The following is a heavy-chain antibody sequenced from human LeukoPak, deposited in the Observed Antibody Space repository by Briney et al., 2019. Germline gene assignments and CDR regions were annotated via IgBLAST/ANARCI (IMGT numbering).Heavy chain of an antibody. J-gene: IGHJ5*02. CDR3: ARDYGPYPGCSWFDP. Sequence: ASVKVSCKASGYTFTGYYIHWVRQAPGQGLEWMGRINCNGGGTSYAQKFQGRVTMTRDTSISTAYVELDRLTSDDTAVYYCARDYGPYPGCSWFDPWGQGTLVTVSS. CDR1: GYTFTGYY. CDR2: INCNGGGT. V-gene: IGHV1-2*06. D-gene: IGHD2-21*01.